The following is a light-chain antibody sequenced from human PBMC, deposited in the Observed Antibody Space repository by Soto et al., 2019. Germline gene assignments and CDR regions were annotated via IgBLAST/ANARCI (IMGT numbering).Light chain of an antibody. J-gene: IGKJ1*01. CDR2: GAS. Sequence: EIVLTQSPGTLSLSPGERATLSCRASQSVTTNYLAWYQQKPGQAPRLLIYGASSRATGIPDRFSGRRSGTDFTLTISRLEPEDFVVYYCQHYRTSSRTFGQGTKVEIK. V-gene: IGKV3-20*01. CDR3: QHYRTSSRT. CDR1: QSVTTNY.